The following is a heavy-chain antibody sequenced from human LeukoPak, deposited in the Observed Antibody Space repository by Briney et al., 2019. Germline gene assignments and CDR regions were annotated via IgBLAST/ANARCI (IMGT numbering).Heavy chain of an antibody. CDR3: ARGAYGSGRYNPPRYNWFDP. V-gene: IGHV4-59*01. J-gene: IGHJ5*02. Sequence: PSETLSLTCSVSGDSITGYYWGWIRQPPGKGLEWIGNIYYTGNTNYNPSLKSRVTISVDTSKNQFSLKLSSVTAADTAVYYCARGAYGSGRYNPPRYNWFDPWGQGILVTVSS. CDR1: GDSITGYY. D-gene: IGHD3-10*01. CDR2: IYYTGNT.